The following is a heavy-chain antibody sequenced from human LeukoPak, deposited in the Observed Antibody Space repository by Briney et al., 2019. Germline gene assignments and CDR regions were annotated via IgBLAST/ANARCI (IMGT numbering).Heavy chain of an antibody. D-gene: IGHD1-14*01. CDR2: ISSSSSYI. V-gene: IGHV3-21*01. CDR3: ARVPGYYYMDV. J-gene: IGHJ6*03. CDR1: GYTFSRHG. Sequence: GGSLRLSCAASGYTFSRHGIHWVRQAPGKGLEWVSSISSSSSYIYYADSVKGRFTISRDNAKNSLYLQMNSLRAEDTAVYYCARVPGYYYMDVWGKGTTVTVSS.